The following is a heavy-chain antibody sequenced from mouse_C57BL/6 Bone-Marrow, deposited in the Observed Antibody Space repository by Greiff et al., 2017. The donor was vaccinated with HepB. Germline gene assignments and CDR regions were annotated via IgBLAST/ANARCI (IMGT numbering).Heavy chain of an antibody. D-gene: IGHD1-1*01. CDR1: GFTFSSYG. J-gene: IGHJ3*01. Sequence: DVQLVESGGDLVKPGGSLKLSCAASGFTFSSYGMSWVRQTPDKRLEWVATISSGGSYTYYPDSVKGRFTISRDNAKNTLYLQRSSLKSEDTAMYYCARHQGYGSRWFAYWGQGTLVTVSA. V-gene: IGHV5-6*01. CDR2: ISSGGSYT. CDR3: ARHQGYGSRWFAY.